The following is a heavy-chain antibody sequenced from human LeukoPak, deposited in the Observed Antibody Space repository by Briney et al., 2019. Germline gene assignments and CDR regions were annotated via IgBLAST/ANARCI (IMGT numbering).Heavy chain of an antibody. D-gene: IGHD6-13*01. CDR3: ARSAVGSSWAYYYYGMDV. CDR1: GYTFTSYG. J-gene: IGHJ6*02. CDR2: ISAYNGNT. V-gene: IGHV1-18*01. Sequence: ASVKVSCKASGYTFTSYGISWVRQAPGQGLEWMGWISAYNGNTNYAQKLQGRVTMTTDTSTSTAYMELSSLRSEDTAVYYCARSAVGSSWAYYYYGMDVWGQGTTVTVSS.